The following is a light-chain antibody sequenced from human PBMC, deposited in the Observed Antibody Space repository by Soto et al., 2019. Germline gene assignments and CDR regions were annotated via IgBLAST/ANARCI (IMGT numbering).Light chain of an antibody. CDR2: RVT. V-gene: IGLV2-23*02. J-gene: IGLJ1*01. CDR3: CSSAPGSTYV. Sequence: QPVLAQPASVSGTPGQSITISCTGTSSDVGTYSSVSWYPQPTHKARQFLIYRVTQRPSWVSNRFSGSTSGNAGCLTISGLQADDEADYFCCSSAPGSTYVFGSGTKVTVL. CDR1: SSDVGTYSS.